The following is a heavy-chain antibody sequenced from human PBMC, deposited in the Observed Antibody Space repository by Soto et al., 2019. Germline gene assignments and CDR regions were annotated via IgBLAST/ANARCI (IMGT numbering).Heavy chain of an antibody. D-gene: IGHD3-3*01. V-gene: IGHV3-30*02. Sequence: GGSLRLSCAASGFTFSSYGMHWVRQAPGKGLEWVAVIWYDGSNKYYADSVKGRFTISRDNSKNTLYLQMNSLRAEDTAVYYCAKDPTYYDFWSGYRTNYYYYYGMDVWGQGTTVTVSS. CDR1: GFTFSSYG. J-gene: IGHJ6*02. CDR3: AKDPTYYDFWSGYRTNYYYYYGMDV. CDR2: IWYDGSNK.